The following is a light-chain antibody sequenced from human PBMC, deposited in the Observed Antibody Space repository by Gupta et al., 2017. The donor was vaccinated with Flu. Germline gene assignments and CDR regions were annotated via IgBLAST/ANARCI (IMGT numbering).Light chain of an antibody. J-gene: IGKJ1*01. Sequence: EIVLTQSPGTLSLSPGERATLSCRASQSVSDNYVAWYQQRPGQAPRLLIYGASSRATGIPDRFSGSGSGTDFTLTISRLEPEDFAVYYCQLYGSSPRTFGQGTKVAMK. CDR3: QLYGSSPRT. CDR1: QSVSDNY. V-gene: IGKV3-20*01. CDR2: GAS.